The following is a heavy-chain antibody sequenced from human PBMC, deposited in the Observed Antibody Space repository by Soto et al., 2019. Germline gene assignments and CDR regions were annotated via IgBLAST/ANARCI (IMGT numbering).Heavy chain of an antibody. Sequence: GGSLRLSCAASGFTFSSYAMSWVRQAPGKGLEWVSAISGSGGSTYYADSVKGRFTISRDNSKNALYLQMNSLRAEDTAVYYCAKALLPRKDFDYWGQGTLVTVSS. CDR1: GFTFSSYA. CDR2: ISGSGGST. V-gene: IGHV3-23*01. CDR3: AKALLPRKDFDY. J-gene: IGHJ4*02.